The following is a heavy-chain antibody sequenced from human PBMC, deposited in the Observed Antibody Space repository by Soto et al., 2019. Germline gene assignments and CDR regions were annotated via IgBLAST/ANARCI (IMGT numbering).Heavy chain of an antibody. CDR2: IIPIFGTA. V-gene: IGHV1-69*06. CDR3: ARDRRCTNGVCYTFHYYGMDV. CDR1: GGTFSSYA. Sequence: SVKVSCKASGGTFSSYAISWVRQAPGQGLEWMGGIIPIFGTANYAQKFQGRVTITADKSTSTAYMELSSLRSEDTAVYYCARDRRCTNGVCYTFHYYGMDVWGQGTTVTVS. J-gene: IGHJ6*02. D-gene: IGHD2-8*01.